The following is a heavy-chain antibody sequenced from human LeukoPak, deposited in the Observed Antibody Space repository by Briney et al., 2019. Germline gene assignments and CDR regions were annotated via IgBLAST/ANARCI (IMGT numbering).Heavy chain of an antibody. CDR3: ARVPPIYRIFDY. Sequence: ASVKVSCKASGYTFTSYYMHWVRQAPGQGLERMGIINPSGGSTSYAQKFQGRVTMTRDTSTSTVYMELSSLRSEDTAVYYCARVPPIYRIFDYWGQGALVTVSS. J-gene: IGHJ4*02. CDR2: INPSGGST. CDR1: GYTFTSYY. D-gene: IGHD4-11*01. V-gene: IGHV1-46*01.